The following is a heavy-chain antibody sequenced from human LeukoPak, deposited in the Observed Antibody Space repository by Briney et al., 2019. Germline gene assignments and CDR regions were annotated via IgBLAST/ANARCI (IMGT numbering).Heavy chain of an antibody. V-gene: IGHV3-74*01. CDR2: INSDGSIT. CDR1: GFTFSSYW. J-gene: IGHJ5*02. CDR3: ARDRDRSGYYDWFDP. D-gene: IGHD3-22*01. Sequence: GGSLRLSCAASGFTFSSYWMHWVRQAPGKGLVWVSRINSDGSITSYADSVKGRFTISRDNAKNTLYLQMNSLRAEDTAVYYCARDRDRSGYYDWFDPWGQGTLVTVSS.